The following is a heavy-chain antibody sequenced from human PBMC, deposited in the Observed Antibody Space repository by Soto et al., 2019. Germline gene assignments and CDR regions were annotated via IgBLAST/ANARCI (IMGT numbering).Heavy chain of an antibody. CDR1: CGSVSSGSYY. CDR2: IYYSGST. CDR3: ARDRRSGDYLEY. J-gene: IGHJ4*02. D-gene: IGHD3-3*01. Sequence: SETLSLTSTVSCGSVSSGSYYWSWIRQPPGKGLEWIGYIYYSGSTNYNPSLKSRVTISVDTSKNQFSLKLNSVTAADTAVYYCARDRRSGDYLEYWRQGTVVTVS. V-gene: IGHV4-61*01.